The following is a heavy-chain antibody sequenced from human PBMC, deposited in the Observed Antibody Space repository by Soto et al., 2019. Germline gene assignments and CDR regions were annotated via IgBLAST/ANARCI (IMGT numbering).Heavy chain of an antibody. D-gene: IGHD3-22*01. V-gene: IGHV3-30*09. Sequence: PWGTLRLSCAASAFTFIPYRLHWVRQAPGKGLERVSVISYYGNNKSCTGSVKSRFAISREDPKNTKYLQMYSQSPQATALEYCPRGYGYDGTGLKDRCDRWGRGTKFTVSS. J-gene: IGHJ2*01. CDR1: AFTFIPYR. CDR2: ISYYGNNK. CDR3: PRGYGYDGTGLKDRCDR.